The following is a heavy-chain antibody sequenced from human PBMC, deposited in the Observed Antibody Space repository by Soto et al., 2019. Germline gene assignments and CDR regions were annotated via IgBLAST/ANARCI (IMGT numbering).Heavy chain of an antibody. CDR1: GYTFTSYG. J-gene: IGHJ4*02. V-gene: IGHV1-18*01. Sequence: QVQLVQSGAEVKKPGASVKDSCKASGYTFTSYGISWVRQGPGQGLEWMGWISAYNGNTNYAQKLQGRVTMTTDTSTSTAYMELGSLRSDDTAVYYCARNLSYCTNVVCSWVDYWGQGTLVTVSS. CDR2: ISAYNGNT. D-gene: IGHD2-8*01. CDR3: ARNLSYCTNVVCSWVDY.